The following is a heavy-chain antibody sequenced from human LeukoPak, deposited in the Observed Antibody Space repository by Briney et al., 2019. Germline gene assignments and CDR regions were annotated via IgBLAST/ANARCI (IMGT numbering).Heavy chain of an antibody. Sequence: PGGSLRLSCAASGFAFSSYAMSWVRQPPGKGLEWVSVISRRDDYTYYADSVKGRFTISRDNSKNTLYLQMNSLRAEDAAVYYCATIGDRRSGELYRIDYWGQGTLVTVSS. CDR3: ATIGDRRSGELYRIDY. V-gene: IGHV3-23*01. CDR1: GFAFSSYA. D-gene: IGHD1-26*01. CDR2: ISRRDDYT. J-gene: IGHJ4*02.